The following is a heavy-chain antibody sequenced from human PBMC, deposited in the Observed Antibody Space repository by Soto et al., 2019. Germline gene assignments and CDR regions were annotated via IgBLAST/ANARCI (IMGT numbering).Heavy chain of an antibody. J-gene: IGHJ5*02. CDR1: GGTFHSYT. CDR2: IIPILGIA. CDR3: ARDSVNWFDP. V-gene: IGHV1-69*08. Sequence: QVQLVQSGAEVKKPGSSVKVSCKASGGTFHSYTISWVRQAPGQGLEWMGRIIPILGIANYAQKFQGRVTITADKSTSTAYMELSSLRPEDTAVYYCARDSVNWFDPWGQGTLVTVSS.